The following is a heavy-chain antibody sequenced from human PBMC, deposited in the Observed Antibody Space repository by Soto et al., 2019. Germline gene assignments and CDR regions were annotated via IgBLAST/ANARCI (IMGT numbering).Heavy chain of an antibody. CDR2: INGGTGNT. CDR3: ARDYYRGMGSFPLDY. CDR1: GYTFTNYA. V-gene: IGHV1-3*01. D-gene: IGHD3-10*01. Sequence: HVQLVQSGAEVEKPGDSVNVSCKASGYTFTNYAIYWVRQAPGQSLEWMGWINGGTGNTKYSQKFQGRVTITRDTSASTSLMEQSSLRPEDTAMYYCARDYYRGMGSFPLDYWGQGTLVSVSS. J-gene: IGHJ4*02.